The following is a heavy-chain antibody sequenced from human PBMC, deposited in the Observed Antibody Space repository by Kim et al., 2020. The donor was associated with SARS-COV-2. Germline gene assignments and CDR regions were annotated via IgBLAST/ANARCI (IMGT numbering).Heavy chain of an antibody. CDR3: ARPTVMAAFLDY. V-gene: IGHV3-30*01. D-gene: IGHD5-18*01. Sequence: YDAGSVKGLFTISRDISKNTLYLQMNSLRAEDTAVYYCARPTVMAAFLDYWGQGTLVTVSS. J-gene: IGHJ4*02.